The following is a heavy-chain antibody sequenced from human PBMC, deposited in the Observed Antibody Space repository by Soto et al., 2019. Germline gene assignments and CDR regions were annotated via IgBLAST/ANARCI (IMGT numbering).Heavy chain of an antibody. J-gene: IGHJ4*02. Sequence: SETLSLTCTVSGGSISSDGYYWSWIRQHPGKGLEWIGYIYYSGSTYYNPSLKSRITISVDTSKNQFSLKVSRLRSDDTAVYYCARGGPTSGGSYYRHYIDYWGQGTLVTVSS. CDR2: IYYSGST. D-gene: IGHD2-15*01. CDR1: GGSISSDGYY. CDR3: ARGGPTSGGSYYRHYIDY. V-gene: IGHV4-31*03.